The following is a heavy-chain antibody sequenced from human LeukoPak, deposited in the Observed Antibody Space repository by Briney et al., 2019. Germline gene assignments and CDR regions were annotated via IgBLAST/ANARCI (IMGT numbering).Heavy chain of an antibody. D-gene: IGHD3-10*01. CDR2: ISYSGST. V-gene: IGHV4-59*01. Sequence: SETLSLTCTVSGGSLSSYFWSWIRQPPGKGLEWIGYISYSGSTNYNTSLKSRVTISVDTSKNQFSLKVSSVTAADTAVYYCARDRRNTGSYVLDVWGKGTTVTVSS. CDR3: ARDRRNTGSYVLDV. J-gene: IGHJ6*04. CDR1: GGSLSSYF.